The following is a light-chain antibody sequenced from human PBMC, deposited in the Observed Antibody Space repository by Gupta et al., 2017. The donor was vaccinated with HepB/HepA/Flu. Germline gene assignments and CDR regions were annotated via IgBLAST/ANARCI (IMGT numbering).Light chain of an antibody. CDR2: WAS. Sequence: DIVMTQSPDSLAVSLGERATITFKSRQNVLSSNTKDFLAWYQQKPGHPPKLLISWASTRETGVPDRFSGSGSGTDFTLTISSLQAEDVAVYYCQQYNDTPITFGQGTRLEIK. CDR3: QQYNDTPIT. CDR1: QNVLSSNTKDF. V-gene: IGKV4-1*01. J-gene: IGKJ5*01.